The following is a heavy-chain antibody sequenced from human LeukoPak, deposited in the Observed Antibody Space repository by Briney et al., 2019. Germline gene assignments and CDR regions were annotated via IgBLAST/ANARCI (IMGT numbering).Heavy chain of an antibody. J-gene: IGHJ4*02. Sequence: GGSLRLSCAASRFTFSNYAMSWVRQAPGKGLEWVSSISSSSSYIYYADSVKGRFTISRDNAKNSLYLQMNSLRAEDTAVYYCARDVGIGELDYWGQGTLVTVSS. V-gene: IGHV3-21*01. D-gene: IGHD2-2*03. CDR2: ISSSSSYI. CDR3: ARDVGIGELDY. CDR1: RFTFSNYA.